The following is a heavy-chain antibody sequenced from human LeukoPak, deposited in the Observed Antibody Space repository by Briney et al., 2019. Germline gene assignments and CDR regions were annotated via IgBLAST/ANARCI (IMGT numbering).Heavy chain of an antibody. D-gene: IGHD2-15*01. CDR1: GFTFSSLS. J-gene: IGHJ4*02. CDR3: ARDFCSGGSCYWGFDY. Sequence: PGGSLRLSCAASGFTFSSLSMNWVRQAPGKGLEWVSSISSSSSYIYYADSVKGRFTISRDNVKNSLYLQMNSLRAEDTAVYYCARDFCSGGSCYWGFDYWGQGTLVTVSS. CDR2: ISSSSSYI. V-gene: IGHV3-21*01.